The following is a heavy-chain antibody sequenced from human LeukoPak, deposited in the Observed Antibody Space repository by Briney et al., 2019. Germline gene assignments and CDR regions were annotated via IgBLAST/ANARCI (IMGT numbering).Heavy chain of an antibody. V-gene: IGHV3-30*04. D-gene: IGHD6-13*01. J-gene: IGHJ4*02. CDR3: GNGRAGIAAAGFDY. CDR2: ISFDGANK. Sequence: GGSLRLSCATSGFTFSMYSMRWVRLAPGKGLEWLAGISFDGANKFSGDSVKGRFSISRDNSKNTLYLQMNSLRLDDTAVYCFGNGRAGIAAAGFDYWGQGTLVTVSS. CDR1: GFTFSMYS.